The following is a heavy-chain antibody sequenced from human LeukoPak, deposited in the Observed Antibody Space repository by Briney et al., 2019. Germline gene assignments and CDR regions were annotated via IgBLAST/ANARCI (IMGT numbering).Heavy chain of an antibody. D-gene: IGHD6-13*01. CDR3: ARVYSSSWYSGY. J-gene: IGHJ4*02. V-gene: IGHV3-21*01. CDR1: GFSFNSYS. Sequence: PGGSLRLSCAASGFSFNSYSMNWVRQAPGKGLEWVSSITSSSSYIYYADSVKGRFTISRDNAKNSLYLQMNSLRAEDMAVYYCARVYSSSWYSGYWGQGTLVTVSS. CDR2: ITSSSSYI.